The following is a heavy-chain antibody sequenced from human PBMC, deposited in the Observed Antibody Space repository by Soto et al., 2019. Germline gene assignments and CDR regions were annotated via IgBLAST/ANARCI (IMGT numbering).Heavy chain of an antibody. V-gene: IGHV3-30*18. J-gene: IGHJ4*02. D-gene: IGHD2-15*01. CDR3: AKLVIGYCSGNTCDDY. CDR2: ISYDSSNK. CDR1: GFTFSYG. Sequence: VQLLESGGGLIQPGGSLRLSCAASGFTFSYGIHWLRQAPGKGLEWVAYISYDSSNKFSGDSVKGRFTISRDNSKNTQFLQRNSLRAEDTAVYYCAKLVIGYCSGNTCDDYWGQGTLVAVSS.